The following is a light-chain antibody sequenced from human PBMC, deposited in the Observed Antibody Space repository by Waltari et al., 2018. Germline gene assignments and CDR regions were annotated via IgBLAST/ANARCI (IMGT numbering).Light chain of an antibody. CDR1: QRITNW. J-gene: IGKJ4*01. CDR3: QYYNNYELT. Sequence: DIQMTQSPSTLSASVGARVTITCRASQRITNWLAWYQQKPGMAPKLLIYGVSTLESGVPSRFSGSGSGAEFTLTISSLQPDDFATYYCQYYNNYELTFGGGTKVEIK. CDR2: GVS. V-gene: IGKV1-5*03.